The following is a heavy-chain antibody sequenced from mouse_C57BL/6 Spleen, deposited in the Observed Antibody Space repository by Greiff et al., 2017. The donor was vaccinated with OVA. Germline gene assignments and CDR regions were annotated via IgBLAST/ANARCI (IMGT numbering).Heavy chain of an antibody. J-gene: IGHJ4*01. D-gene: IGHD2-2*01. Sequence: VQLQQSGPELVKPGASVKISCKASGYSFTGYYMNWVKQSPEKSLEWIGEINPSTGGTTYNQKFKAKATLTVDKSSSTAYMQLKSLTSEDSAVYYCARDGYDGAMDDWGQGTSVTVSS. CDR1: GYSFTGYY. CDR2: INPSTGGT. CDR3: ARDGYDGAMDD. V-gene: IGHV1-42*01.